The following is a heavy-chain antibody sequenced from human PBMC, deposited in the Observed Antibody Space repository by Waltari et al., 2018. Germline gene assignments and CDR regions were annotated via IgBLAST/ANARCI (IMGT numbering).Heavy chain of an antibody. CDR1: GGSISSYY. CDR3: ARAQVGAKDFDY. CDR2: IYTSGST. D-gene: IGHD1-26*01. V-gene: IGHV4-4*09. Sequence: QVQLQESGPGLVKPSETLSLTCTVSGGSISSYYWSWIRQPPGKGLEWIGYIYTSGSTNYNPSLKRRVTISVDTSKNQFSLKLSSVTAADTAVYYCARAQVGAKDFDYWGQGTLVTVSS. J-gene: IGHJ4*02.